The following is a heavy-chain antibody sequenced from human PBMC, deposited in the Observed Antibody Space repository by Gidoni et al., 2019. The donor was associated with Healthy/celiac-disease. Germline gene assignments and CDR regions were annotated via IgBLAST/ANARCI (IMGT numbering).Heavy chain of an antibody. V-gene: IGHV3-23*01. CDR3: AKAYGMVQGVHPY. CDR2: SRGSGGST. CDR1: GFTFRSYA. Sequence: EVQLLESGGGLVQPGGSLRLSCAASGFTFRSYAMGWVRQAPGKGVAWVASSRGSGGSTYHSDSVKGRFTISRDNSKNTRDLQMNSLRAEDTAVYYCAKAYGMVQGVHPYWGQGTLVTVSS. D-gene: IGHD3-10*01. J-gene: IGHJ4*02.